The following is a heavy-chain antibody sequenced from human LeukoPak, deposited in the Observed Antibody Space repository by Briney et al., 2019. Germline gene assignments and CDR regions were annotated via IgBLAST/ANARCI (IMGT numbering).Heavy chain of an antibody. V-gene: IGHV3-74*01. Sequence: GGSLRLSCAASGFTFSNYWMHWVRQAPGKGLVWVSHINSDGSSRNYADSGKGRFTISRDNAKNKLYVQMNSLRAEITAVYYCAIVFLQRISAVTDYWSQGTLATVSS. CDR1: GFTFSNYW. J-gene: IGHJ4*02. CDR3: AIVFLQRISAVTDY. D-gene: IGHD6-13*01. CDR2: INSDGSSR.